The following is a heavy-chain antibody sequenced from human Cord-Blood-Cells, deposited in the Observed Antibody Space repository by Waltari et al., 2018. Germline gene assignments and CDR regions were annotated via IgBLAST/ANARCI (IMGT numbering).Heavy chain of an antibody. CDR2: INHSGST. CDR3: ARDVLGYCSSTSCYYFDY. J-gene: IGHJ4*02. V-gene: IGHV4-34*01. D-gene: IGHD2-2*01. Sequence: QVQLQKWGAGLLKPSETLSLTCAVYGGSFSGYYWSWIRQPPGKGLEWIGEINHSGSTNDNPSLKSRVTISVDTSKNQFSLKLSSVTAADTAVYYCARDVLGYCSSTSCYYFDYWGQGTLVTVSS. CDR1: GGSFSGYY.